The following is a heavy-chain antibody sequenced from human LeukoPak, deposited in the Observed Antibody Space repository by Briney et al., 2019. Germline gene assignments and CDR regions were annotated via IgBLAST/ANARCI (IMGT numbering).Heavy chain of an antibody. CDR3: ARDSSGYKGRFDY. D-gene: IGHD6-19*01. J-gene: IGHJ4*02. Sequence: GASVTASCKTSGYTLTNYGISWVRQAPGQGLEWMGWISGYNGNTNYAQKLQGRVTMTTDTSTSTAYMELRSLRSEDTAVYYCARDSSGYKGRFDYWGQGTLVTVSS. CDR1: GYTLTNYG. CDR2: ISGYNGNT. V-gene: IGHV1-18*01.